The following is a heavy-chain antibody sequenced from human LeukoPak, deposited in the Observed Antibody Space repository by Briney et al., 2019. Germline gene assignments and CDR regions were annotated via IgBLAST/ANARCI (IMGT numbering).Heavy chain of an antibody. CDR1: GFTFDDYG. CDR3: ARDERWIQFNY. CDR2: IVGSGVTT. Sequence: RSGGSLRLSCAASGFTFDDYGMNWVRQAPGKGLEWVSGIVGSGVTTYYADSVKGRFTISRDNSKNTLYLHMNGLRVEDTAIYYCARDERWIQFNYWGQGTLVTVSS. V-gene: IGHV3-23*01. D-gene: IGHD5-18*01. J-gene: IGHJ4*02.